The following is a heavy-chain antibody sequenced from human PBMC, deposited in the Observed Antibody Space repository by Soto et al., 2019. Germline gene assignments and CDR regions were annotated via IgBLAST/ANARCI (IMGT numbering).Heavy chain of an antibody. CDR1: GFTFSNYG. CDR3: AKSRAAYTFYFYYGMDV. J-gene: IGHJ6*02. Sequence: QVQLVESGGGVVQPGTSLRLSCAASGFTFSNYGMHWVRQTPGKGLEWVALILYDGSNKYYADSVKGRFTISRDNSKNTLYLKVSSLRAEDTAVYYCAKSRAAYTFYFYYGMDVWGQGTSVTVSS. CDR2: ILYDGSNK. V-gene: IGHV3-30*18. D-gene: IGHD2-15*01.